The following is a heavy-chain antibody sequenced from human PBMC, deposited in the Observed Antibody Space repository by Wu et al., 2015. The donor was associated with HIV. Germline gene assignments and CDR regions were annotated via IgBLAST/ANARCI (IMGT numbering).Heavy chain of an antibody. V-gene: IGHV1-69*01. CDR1: GYTFTSYD. D-gene: IGHD6-13*01. J-gene: IGHJ4*02. CDR3: ASRIVEAGRPFDN. CDR2: SPLYFKTA. Sequence: QVQLVQSGAEVKKPGASVKVSCKASGYTFTSYDYQTGCDRPLDKGLSGWEGSPLYFKTAKYAQKFQGRVTITRDESTSTAYMEVSSLRSDDTAVYYCASRIVEAGRPFDNWAREHCHRLL.